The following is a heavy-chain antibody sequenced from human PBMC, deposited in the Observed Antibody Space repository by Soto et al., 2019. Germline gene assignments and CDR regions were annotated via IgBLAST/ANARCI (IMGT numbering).Heavy chain of an antibody. CDR3: ARDWARAEDV. CDR1: GYTFTGYP. V-gene: IGHV1-3*01. Sequence: ASVNVSCKASGYTFTGYPIHWVRQAPGQGLEWMGWINAGNGDTKYSQKFQGRVTITRDTSASTAYMEVSRLTSEDTAVYYCARDWARAEDVWGQGTTVTVSS. D-gene: IGHD7-27*01. J-gene: IGHJ6*02. CDR2: INAGNGDT.